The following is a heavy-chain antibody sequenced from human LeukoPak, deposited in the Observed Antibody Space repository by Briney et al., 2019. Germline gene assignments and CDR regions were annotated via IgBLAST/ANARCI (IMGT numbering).Heavy chain of an antibody. J-gene: IGHJ6*03. Sequence: SETLSLTCAVYGGSFSGYYWSWIRQPPGKGLEGMGEFNHSGSTNYNPSLKSRVTISVDTSKNQFSLKLSSVTAADTAVYYCARGRSRLPGYYYYYYMDVWGKGTTVTVSS. CDR2: FNHSGST. V-gene: IGHV4-34*01. CDR1: GGSFSGYY. CDR3: ARGRSRLPGYYYYYYMDV.